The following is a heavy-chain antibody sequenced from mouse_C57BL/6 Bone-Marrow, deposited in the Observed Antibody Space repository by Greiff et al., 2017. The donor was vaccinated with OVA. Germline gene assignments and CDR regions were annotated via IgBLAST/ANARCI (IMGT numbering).Heavy chain of an antibody. CDR3: ARGYYGSSYRFAY. V-gene: IGHV1-53*01. D-gene: IGHD1-1*01. CDR1: GYTFTRYW. Sequence: QVQLKQPGTELVKPGASVKLSCKASGYTFTRYWMHWVKQRPGQGLEWIGNINPSNGGTNYNEKFKSKATLTVDKSSSTAYMQLSSLTSEDSAVYYCARGYYGSSYRFAYWGQGTLVTVSA. J-gene: IGHJ3*01. CDR2: INPSNGGT.